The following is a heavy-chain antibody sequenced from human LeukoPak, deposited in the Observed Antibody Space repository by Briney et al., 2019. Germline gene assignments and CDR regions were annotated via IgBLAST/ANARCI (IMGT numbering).Heavy chain of an antibody. CDR1: GYTFTSYD. CDR2: MNPNGGNT. CDR3: ARGYTTSWFLYYFDY. Sequence: ASVKVSCKASGYTFTSYDIYWVRQAAGQGLEWMGGMNPNGGNTGYAQKFQGRVTMTRNASISTAYMELSSLKSDDTAVYYCARGYTTSWFLYYFDYWGQGTLVTVSS. V-gene: IGHV1-8*01. D-gene: IGHD6-13*01. J-gene: IGHJ4*02.